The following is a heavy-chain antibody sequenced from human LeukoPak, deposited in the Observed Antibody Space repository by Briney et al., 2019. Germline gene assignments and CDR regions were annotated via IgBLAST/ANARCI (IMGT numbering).Heavy chain of an antibody. Sequence: PSETLSLTCAVYGGSFSGYYWSWIRQPPGKGLEWIGEINHSGSTNYNPSLKSRVTISVDTSKSQFSLKLSSVTAADTAVYYCASRYYYDSSALYYFDYWGQGTLVTVSS. CDR1: GGSFSGYY. CDR2: INHSGST. J-gene: IGHJ4*02. V-gene: IGHV4-34*01. D-gene: IGHD3-22*01. CDR3: ASRYYYDSSALYYFDY.